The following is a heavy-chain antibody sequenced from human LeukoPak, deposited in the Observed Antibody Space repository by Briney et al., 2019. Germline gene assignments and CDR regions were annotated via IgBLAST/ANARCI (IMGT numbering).Heavy chain of an antibody. J-gene: IGHJ4*02. CDR3: AREQWELRYFDY. CDR2: ISWNSGSI. D-gene: IGHD1-26*01. V-gene: IGHV3-9*01. CDR1: GFTFDDYA. Sequence: PGRSLRLSCAASGFTFDDYAMHWVRHAPGKGLGWVSGISWNSGSIGYADSVKGRFTISRDNAKNSLYLQMNSLRAEDTALYYCAREQWELRYFDYWGQGTLVTVSS.